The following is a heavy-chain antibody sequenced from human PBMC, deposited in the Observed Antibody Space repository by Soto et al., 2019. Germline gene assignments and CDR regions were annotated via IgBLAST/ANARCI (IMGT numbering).Heavy chain of an antibody. Sequence: QVHLQESGPGLVKPSQTLSLTCTFSGVSISSGDYYWSWIRKPPGKGLEWIGYIYYSGSTDYNPSLKSRVTISVDTSKNQFSLKLSSVTAADTAVYYCARGPSSGYYPNGGMDVWGQGTTVTVSS. CDR3: ARGPSSGYYPNGGMDV. CDR2: IYYSGST. V-gene: IGHV4-30-4*01. J-gene: IGHJ6*02. CDR1: GVSISSGDYY. D-gene: IGHD3-22*01.